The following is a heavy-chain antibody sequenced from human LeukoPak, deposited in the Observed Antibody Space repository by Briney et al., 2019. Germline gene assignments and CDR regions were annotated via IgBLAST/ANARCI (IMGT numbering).Heavy chain of an antibody. CDR3: TRDLGYSTSSATPLDY. D-gene: IGHD6-6*01. V-gene: IGHV1-18*01. CDR2: VSAYNGKT. J-gene: IGHJ4*02. CDR1: GYTFTSYG. Sequence: ASVKVSCKASGYTFTSYGISWVRQAPGQGLEWMGWVSAYNGKTNYAQNLQGRVTMTTDTSTSTAYMELRSLRSDDTAIFYCTRDLGYSTSSATPLDYWGRGTLVTVSS.